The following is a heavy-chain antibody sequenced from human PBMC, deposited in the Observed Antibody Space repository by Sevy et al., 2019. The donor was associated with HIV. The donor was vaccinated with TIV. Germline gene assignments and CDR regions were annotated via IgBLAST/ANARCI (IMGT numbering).Heavy chain of an antibody. CDR2: IYYSGST. V-gene: IGHV4-39*01. Sequence: SETLSLTCTVSVGSISSSGDYWGWIRQPPGKGLEWIGNIYYSGSTHYNPSLKSRVTISVDTSKNQFSLKLSSVTAADTAVYYCARRTDTMIISGASDIWGQGTMVTVSS. CDR1: VGSISSSGDY. J-gene: IGHJ3*02. CDR3: ARRTDTMIISGASDI. D-gene: IGHD3-22*01.